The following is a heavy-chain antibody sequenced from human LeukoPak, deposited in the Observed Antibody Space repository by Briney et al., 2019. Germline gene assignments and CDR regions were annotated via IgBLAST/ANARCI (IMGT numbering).Heavy chain of an antibody. J-gene: IGHJ4*02. D-gene: IGHD4-17*01. V-gene: IGHV4-34*01. Sequence: KPSETLSLTCAVYGGSFSGYYWSWIRQPPAKGLEWIGEINHSGSTNYNPSLKSRVTISVDTSKNQFSLKLSSVTAADTAVYYCARGRGGLRGYFDYWGQGTLVTVSS. CDR2: INHSGST. CDR1: GGSFSGYY. CDR3: ARGRGGLRGYFDY.